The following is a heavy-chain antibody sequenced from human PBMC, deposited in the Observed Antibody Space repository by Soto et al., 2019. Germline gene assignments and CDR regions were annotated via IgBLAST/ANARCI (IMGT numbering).Heavy chain of an antibody. CDR2: INHSGST. D-gene: IGHD1-1*01. V-gene: IGHV4-34*06. Sequence: SETLSLTCAVYGGSFSGYSWTWIRQPPGKGLEWIGEINHSGSTKYNPSLKTRVSISVHTSKNQFSLNLDSVTASDTAMYYCARYRYYYGMDVWGQGTTVTVSS. J-gene: IGHJ6*02. CDR3: ARYRYYYGMDV. CDR1: GGSFSGYS.